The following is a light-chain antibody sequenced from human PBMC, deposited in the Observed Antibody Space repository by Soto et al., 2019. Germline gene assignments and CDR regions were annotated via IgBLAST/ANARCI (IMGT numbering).Light chain of an antibody. V-gene: IGKV1-39*01. J-gene: IGKJ5*01. CDR2: ATS. Sequence: DTQMTQSPSSLPASVGDRVTITCRASHTVAKSLNWYQQKPGKAPDLLIYATSHLHSEVPSRFSGSGSGTDFTLTISKVEPEDFAVYYCQQYGTPRSVTFGQGTRLEIK. CDR3: QQYGTPRSVT. CDR1: HTVAKS.